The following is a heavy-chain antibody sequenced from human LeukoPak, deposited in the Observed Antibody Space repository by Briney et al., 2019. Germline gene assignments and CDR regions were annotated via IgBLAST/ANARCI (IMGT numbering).Heavy chain of an antibody. J-gene: IGHJ4*02. CDR1: GGSFSGYY. CDR2: INHSGST. D-gene: IGHD3-10*01. Sequence: SETLSLTCAVYGGSFSGYYRSWIRQPPGKGLEWIGEINHSGSTNYNPSLKSRVTISVDTSKNQLSLKLSSVTAADTAVYYCARVASQNQITMLDYWGQGTLVTVSS. CDR3: ARVASQNQITMLDY. V-gene: IGHV4-34*01.